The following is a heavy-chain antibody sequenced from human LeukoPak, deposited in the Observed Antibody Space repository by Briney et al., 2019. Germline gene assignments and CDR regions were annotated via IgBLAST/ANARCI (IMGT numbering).Heavy chain of an antibody. D-gene: IGHD3-16*02. J-gene: IGHJ6*03. CDR2: IYPGDSDT. CDR3: ARYLYVWGSYRVKNYYYYYMDV. Sequence: GESLKISCKGSGYSFTSYWIGWVRQMPGKGLEWMGIIYPGDSDTRYSPSFQGQVTISADKSISTAYLQWSSLKASDTAMYYCARYLYVWGSYRVKNYYYYYMDVWGKGTTVTVSS. V-gene: IGHV5-51*01. CDR1: GYSFTSYW.